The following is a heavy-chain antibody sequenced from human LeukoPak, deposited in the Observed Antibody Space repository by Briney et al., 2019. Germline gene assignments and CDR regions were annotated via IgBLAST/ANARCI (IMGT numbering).Heavy chain of an antibody. D-gene: IGHD4-17*01. Sequence: GASVKVSCKASGGTFSSYAISWVRQAPGQGLEWMGRIIPIFGTANYAQKFQGRVTITADESTSTAYMELSSLRSEDTAVYYCARVLNGDYGSHAFDIWGQGTMVTVSS. CDR3: ARVLNGDYGSHAFDI. J-gene: IGHJ3*02. CDR2: IIPIFGTA. CDR1: GGTFSSYA. V-gene: IGHV1-69*13.